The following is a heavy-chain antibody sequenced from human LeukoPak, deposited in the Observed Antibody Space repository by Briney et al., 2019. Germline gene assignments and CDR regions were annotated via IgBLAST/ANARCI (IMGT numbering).Heavy chain of an antibody. CDR3: ARQGHFDFWSGYPFAS. D-gene: IGHD3-3*01. V-gene: IGHV3-48*01. Sequence: GGSLRLSCAASGFTFSSYSMNWVRQAPGKGLEWVSYISSSSSTIYYADSVKGRSTISRDNAKNSLYLQMNSLRAEDTAVYYCARQGHFDFWSGYPFASWGQGTLVTVSS. CDR1: GFTFSSYS. J-gene: IGHJ4*02. CDR2: ISSSSSTI.